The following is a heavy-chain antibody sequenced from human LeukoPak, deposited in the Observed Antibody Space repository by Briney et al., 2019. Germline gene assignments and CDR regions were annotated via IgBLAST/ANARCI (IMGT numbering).Heavy chain of an antibody. CDR1: GLSLGNAW. J-gene: IGHJ2*01. Sequence: GGSLRLSCAASGLSLGNAWMSWVRQVPGKGLEWLGRIRAKVDGGTVDYAAPVKGRFTISRDESENTLYLHLTSLKIEDAAVYYCTTLGGDNWFDWYFDLWGRGTLVTVSS. CDR3: TTLGGDNWFDWYFDL. CDR2: IRAKVDGGTV. V-gene: IGHV3-15*01. D-gene: IGHD1-1*01.